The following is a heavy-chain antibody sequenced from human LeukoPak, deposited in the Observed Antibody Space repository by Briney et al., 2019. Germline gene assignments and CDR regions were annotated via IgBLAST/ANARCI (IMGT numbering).Heavy chain of an antibody. CDR1: GYFISSGNY. CDR2: IYHSGST. V-gene: IGHV4-38-2*01. D-gene: IGHD3-9*01. J-gene: IGHJ4*02. CDR3: ARVSSDWFYFHS. Sequence: SETLSLTCAVSGYFISSGNYWSWIRQPPGKGLEWIGSIYHSGSTYYNPSLKSRVTISVDTSKNQFSLKLNSVTATDTAVYYCARVSSDWFYFHSWGQGTLVTVSS.